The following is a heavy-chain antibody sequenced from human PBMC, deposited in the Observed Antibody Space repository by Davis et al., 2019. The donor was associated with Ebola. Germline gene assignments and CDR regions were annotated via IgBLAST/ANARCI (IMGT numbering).Heavy chain of an antibody. D-gene: IGHD6-19*01. CDR3: ARDDSGWYKGSAFDI. CDR2: IWYDGSNK. J-gene: IGHJ3*02. Sequence: GGSLRLSCAASGFTFSSYGMHWVRQAPGKGLEWVAVIWYDGSNKYYAHSVKGRFTISRDNSKNTLYLQMNSLRAEDTAVYYCARDDSGWYKGSAFDIWGQGTMVTVSS. V-gene: IGHV3-33*01. CDR1: GFTFSSYG.